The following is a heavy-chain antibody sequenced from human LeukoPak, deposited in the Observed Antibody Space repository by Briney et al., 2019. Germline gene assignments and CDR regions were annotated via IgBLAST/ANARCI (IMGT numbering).Heavy chain of an antibody. CDR3: ASVYYDILTGYPHYFDY. D-gene: IGHD3-9*01. J-gene: IGHJ4*02. CDR1: GFTVSSNY. Sequence: GGSLRLSCAASGFTVSSNYMSWVRQAPGKGLKWVSVTYSGGRTYYADSVKGRFTISRDNSKNTLYLQMNSLRAEDTAVYYCASVYYDILTGYPHYFDYWGQGTLVTVSS. CDR2: TYSGGRT. V-gene: IGHV3-66*01.